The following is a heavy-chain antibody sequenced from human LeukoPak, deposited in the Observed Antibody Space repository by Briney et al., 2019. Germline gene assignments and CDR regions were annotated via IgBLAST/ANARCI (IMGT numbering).Heavy chain of an antibody. Sequence: GGSLRLSCAASGFTFDDYGMSWVRQAPGKGLEWVSGINWNGSGAGYADSVKGRFTISRDNAKNSLYLQMNSLRAEDTAVYYCARDWEGYSYGFFDYWGQGTLVTVSS. D-gene: IGHD5-18*01. CDR2: INWNGSGA. V-gene: IGHV3-20*04. CDR3: ARDWEGYSYGFFDY. CDR1: GFTFDDYG. J-gene: IGHJ4*02.